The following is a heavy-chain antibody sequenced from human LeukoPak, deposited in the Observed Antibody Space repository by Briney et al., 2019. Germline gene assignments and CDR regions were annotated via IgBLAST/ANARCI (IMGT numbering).Heavy chain of an antibody. CDR3: ARDRGRNPREREYSGGIDY. J-gene: IGHJ4*02. D-gene: IGHD3-10*01. V-gene: IGHV1-18*01. CDR2: ISAYNGNT. CDR1: GYTFTSYG. Sequence: ASVKVSCKASGYTFTSYGISWVRQAPGQGLEWMGWISAYNGNTNYAQKLQGRVTMTTDTSTSTAYMELRSLRSDDTAVYYCARDRGRNPREREYSGGIDYWGQGTLVTVSS.